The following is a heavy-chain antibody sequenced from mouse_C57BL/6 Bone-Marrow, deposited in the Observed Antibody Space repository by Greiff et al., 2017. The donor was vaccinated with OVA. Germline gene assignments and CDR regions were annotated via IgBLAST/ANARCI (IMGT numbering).Heavy chain of an antibody. CDR1: GYTFTNYW. D-gene: IGHD1-1*01. CDR2: IYPGGGYT. V-gene: IGHV1-63*01. J-gene: IGHJ1*03. CDR3: ARDYYGSSSYWYFDV. Sequence: VQVVESGAELVRPGTSVKMSCKASGYTFTNYWIGWAKQRPGHGLEWIGDIYPGGGYTNYNEKFKGKATLTADKSSSTAYMQFSSLTSEDSAIYYCARDYYGSSSYWYFDVWGTGTTVTVSS.